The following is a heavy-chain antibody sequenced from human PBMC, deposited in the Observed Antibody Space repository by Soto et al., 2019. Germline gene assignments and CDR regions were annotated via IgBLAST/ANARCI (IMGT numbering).Heavy chain of an antibody. D-gene: IGHD1-7*01. V-gene: IGHV4-59*01. CDR1: GGSISYYY. CDR3: ARNRNYFSFSFDY. J-gene: IGHJ4*02. Sequence: SETLSLTCTGSGGSISYYYWSWIRQPPGKGLEWIGYIYYSGGTNYNPSLKSRVTISVDTSKNQFSLKLSSVTAADTAVYYCARNRNYFSFSFDYWGQGTLVTVSS. CDR2: IYYSGGT.